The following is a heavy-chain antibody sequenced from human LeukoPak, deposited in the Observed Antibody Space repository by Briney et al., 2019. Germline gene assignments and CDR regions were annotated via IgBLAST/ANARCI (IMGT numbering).Heavy chain of an antibody. V-gene: IGHV4-4*07. Sequence: SETLSLTCTVSGGSISSYYWSWIRQPAGTGLEWIGRIYTSGSTNYNPSLKSRVTMSVDTSKNQFSLKLSSVTAADTAVYYCARERYSSSPFDYWGQGTLVTVSS. J-gene: IGHJ4*02. CDR1: GGSISSYY. D-gene: IGHD6-6*01. CDR3: ARERYSSSPFDY. CDR2: IYTSGST.